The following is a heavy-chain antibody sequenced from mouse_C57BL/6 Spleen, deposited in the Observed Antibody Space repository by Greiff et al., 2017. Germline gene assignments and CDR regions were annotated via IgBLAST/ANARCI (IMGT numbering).Heavy chain of an antibody. D-gene: IGHD2-1*01. J-gene: IGHJ1*03. Sequence: QVQLKQPGAELVKPGASVKLSCKASGYTFTSYWMQWVKQRPGQGLEWIGEIDPSDSYTNYNQKFKGKATLTVDTSSSTAYMQLSSLTSEDSAVYYCARGGDYGNSYWYFDVWGTGTTVTVSS. CDR1: GYTFTSYW. CDR2: IDPSDSYT. CDR3: ARGGDYGNSYWYFDV. V-gene: IGHV1-50*01.